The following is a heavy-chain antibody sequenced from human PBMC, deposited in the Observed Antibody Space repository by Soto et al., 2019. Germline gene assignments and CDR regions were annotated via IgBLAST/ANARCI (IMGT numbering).Heavy chain of an antibody. Sequence: PSETLSLTCTISGGSISFYYWIWSRQSPGQGLEWIGYIYDSGSPYYNPSLKTRVTISADTSKNQISLKLTSATAADTAVYFCARGVGSSPPRYWGRGTLVTVSS. D-gene: IGHD3-9*01. CDR3: ARGVGSSPPRY. CDR2: IYDSGSP. CDR1: GGSISFYY. J-gene: IGHJ4*02. V-gene: IGHV4-59*01.